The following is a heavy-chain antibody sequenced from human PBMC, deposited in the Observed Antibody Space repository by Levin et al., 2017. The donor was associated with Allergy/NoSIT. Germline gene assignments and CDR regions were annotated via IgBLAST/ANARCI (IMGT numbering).Heavy chain of an antibody. Sequence: SETLSLTCTVSGGSISNYYWIWIRQPPGKGLDWIGLIEASGGTNYNQSLKIRVTMSVDTSKNQFSLKVTSVTAADTAVYYCARDLGYSYATGGCFDYWGQGTLVTVSS. CDR2: IEASGGT. D-gene: IGHD5-18*01. V-gene: IGHV4-4*07. J-gene: IGHJ4*02. CDR1: GGSISNYY. CDR3: ARDLGYSYATGGCFDY.